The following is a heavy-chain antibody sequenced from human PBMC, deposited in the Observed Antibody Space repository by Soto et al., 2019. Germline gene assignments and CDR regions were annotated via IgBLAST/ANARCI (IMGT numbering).Heavy chain of an antibody. J-gene: IGHJ4*02. CDR1: GFTFSNAW. V-gene: IGHV3-15*07. D-gene: IGHD3-16*01. CDR2: IKSKTDGGTT. Sequence: GGSLRLSCAASGFTFSNAWMNWVRQAPGKGLEWVGRIKSKTDGGTTDYAAPVKGRFTISRDDSKNTLYLQMNSLKTEDTAVYYCTTFNSPSVWGSYFREEYWGQGTLVTVSS. CDR3: TTFNSPSVWGSYFREEY.